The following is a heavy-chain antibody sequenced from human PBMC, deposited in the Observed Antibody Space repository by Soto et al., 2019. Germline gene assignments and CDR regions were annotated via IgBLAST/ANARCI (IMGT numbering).Heavy chain of an antibody. CDR3: ARGDYYDSSGYYYRTGVDY. J-gene: IGHJ4*02. D-gene: IGHD3-22*01. CDR1: GFTFSSYD. CDR2: IGTAGDT. Sequence: GGSLGLSCAASGFTFSSYDMHWVRQATGKGLEWVSAIGTAGDTYYPGSVKGRFTISRENAKNSLYLQMNSLRAGDTAVYYCARGDYYDSSGYYYRTGVDYWGQGTLVTVSS. V-gene: IGHV3-13*01.